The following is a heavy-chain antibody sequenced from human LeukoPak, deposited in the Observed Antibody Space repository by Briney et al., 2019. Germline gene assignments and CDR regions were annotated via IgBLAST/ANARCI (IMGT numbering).Heavy chain of an antibody. CDR2: ISGSGGGT. V-gene: IGHV3-23*01. J-gene: IGHJ6*03. Sequence: GGSLRLSCAASGFTFSSYAMSWVRQAPGKGLEWVSAISGSGGGTYYADSVKGRFTISRDNSKNTLLLQMNSLRAEDTALYYCAKGTQVLYFYYMDVWGKGTTVTVSS. CDR3: AKGTQVLYFYYMDV. CDR1: GFTFSSYA. D-gene: IGHD2-8*01.